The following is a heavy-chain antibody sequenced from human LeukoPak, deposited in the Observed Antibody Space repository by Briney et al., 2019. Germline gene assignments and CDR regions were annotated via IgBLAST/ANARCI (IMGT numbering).Heavy chain of an antibody. D-gene: IGHD2-2*01. Sequence: GGSLRLSCAASGFTFSSYWMSWVRQAPGKGLEWVANIKRDGSEKYYVDSVKGRFTISRDNAKNSLYLQMNSLRAEDTAVYYCARVLGSTSYHMDVWGKGTTVTVCS. V-gene: IGHV3-7*01. CDR3: ARVLGSTSYHMDV. J-gene: IGHJ6*03. CDR1: GFTFSSYW. CDR2: IKRDGSEK.